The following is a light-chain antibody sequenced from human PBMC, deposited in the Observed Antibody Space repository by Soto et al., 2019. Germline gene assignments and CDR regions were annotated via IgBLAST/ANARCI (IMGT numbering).Light chain of an antibody. CDR1: ESVFGY. CDR2: DAS. J-gene: IGKJ5*01. V-gene: IGKV3-11*01. CDR3: QQRYRWPPIT. Sequence: EVVLTQSPANLSLSPGERATLSCRASESVFGYLAWYQHKPGQAPRLLIYDASNRATGVPARFSGSGSGTDFTLTISSLEPEDFAVYYCQQRYRWPPITFGQGTRLEIK.